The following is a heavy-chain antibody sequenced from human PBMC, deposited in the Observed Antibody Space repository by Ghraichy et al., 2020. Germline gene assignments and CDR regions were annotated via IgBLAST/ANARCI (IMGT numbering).Heavy chain of an antibody. Sequence: ASVKVSCKASGYTFTSYYMHWVRQAPGQGLEWMGIINPSGGSTSYAQKIQGRVTMTRDTSTSTVYMELSSLRSEDTAVYYCARQPFGVVIPANLDYWGQGTLVTVSS. D-gene: IGHD3-3*01. CDR3: ARQPFGVVIPANLDY. CDR2: INPSGGST. J-gene: IGHJ4*02. V-gene: IGHV1-46*01. CDR1: GYTFTSYY.